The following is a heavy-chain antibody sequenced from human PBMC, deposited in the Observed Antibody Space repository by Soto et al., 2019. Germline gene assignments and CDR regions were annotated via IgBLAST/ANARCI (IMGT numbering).Heavy chain of an antibody. V-gene: IGHV1-69*06. Sequence: QVQLVQSGTVVQRRGSSVKVSCQASGGTFSSHGMAWVRQAPGQGLEWMGGIIPTFGTATYAPKFQGRVTITADKSTNTAYMELSSLRSEDTPVYYCASERSAQYFDFWGQGTLITVSS. CDR1: GGTFSSHG. D-gene: IGHD1-26*01. CDR2: IIPTFGTA. J-gene: IGHJ4*02. CDR3: ASERSAQYFDF.